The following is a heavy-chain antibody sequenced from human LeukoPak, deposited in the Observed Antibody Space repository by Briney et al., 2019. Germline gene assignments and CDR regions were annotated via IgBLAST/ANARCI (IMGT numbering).Heavy chain of an antibody. Sequence: SGPTLVKPTQTLTLTCTISGFSLTTSEVGVSWIRQPPGKALEWLALIYWDDDKRYSPSLKGRLTITKDTSKNQVVLTMTNMDPVDTATYYCAHSEGDSSGYYGFDYWGQGALVTVSS. CDR2: IYWDDDK. J-gene: IGHJ4*02. CDR3: AHSEGDSSGYYGFDY. V-gene: IGHV2-5*02. CDR1: GFSLTTSEVG. D-gene: IGHD3-22*01.